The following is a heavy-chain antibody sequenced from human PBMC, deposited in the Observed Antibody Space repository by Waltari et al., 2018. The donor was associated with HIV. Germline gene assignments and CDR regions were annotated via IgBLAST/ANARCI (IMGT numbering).Heavy chain of an antibody. CDR2: IYWDDDK. CDR1: GFSHTTSGLG. Sequence: QLTLKESGPTLVKTTHTLTLTCTFSGFSHTTSGLGVGWIRPPTGKALEWLALIYWDDDKRYSPSLKSRLTITKDNAKTQVVLTMTNMDPVDTATYYCAHSHCWSGYPNGFDPWGQGTLVTVSS. V-gene: IGHV2-5*02. CDR3: AHSHCWSGYPNGFDP. J-gene: IGHJ5*02. D-gene: IGHD3-3*01.